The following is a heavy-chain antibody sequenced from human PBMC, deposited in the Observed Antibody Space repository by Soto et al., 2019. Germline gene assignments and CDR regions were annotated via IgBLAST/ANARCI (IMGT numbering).Heavy chain of an antibody. CDR1: GGSISSYY. CDR3: ASAVRSWFYFDY. V-gene: IGHV4-59*12. J-gene: IGHJ4*02. D-gene: IGHD6-13*01. CDR2: IYYSGST. Sequence: PSETLSLTCTVSGGSISSYYWSWIRQPPGKGLEWIGYIYYSGSTNYNPSLKSRVTISLDTSKNQFSLKLNSVTAADTAVYYCASAVRSWFYFDYWGQGALVTVSS.